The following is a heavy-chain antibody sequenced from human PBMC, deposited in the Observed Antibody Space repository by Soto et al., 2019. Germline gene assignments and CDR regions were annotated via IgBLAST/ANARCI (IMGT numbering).Heavy chain of an antibody. CDR1: GYTLTELS. D-gene: IGHD2-15*01. CDR3: ATDHPAATHYYYYYYGMDV. Sequence: ASVKVSCKVSGYTLTELSMHWVRQAPGKGLEWMGGFDPEDGETIYAQKFQGRVTMTEDTSTDTAYMELSSLRSEDTAVYYCATDHPAATHYYYYYYGMDVWGQGTTVTVSS. J-gene: IGHJ6*02. CDR2: FDPEDGET. V-gene: IGHV1-24*01.